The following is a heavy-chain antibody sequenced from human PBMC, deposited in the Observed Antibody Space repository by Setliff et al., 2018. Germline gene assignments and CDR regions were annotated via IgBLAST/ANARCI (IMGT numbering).Heavy chain of an antibody. V-gene: IGHV4-39*01. J-gene: IGHJ6*03. Sequence: PSETLSLTCTVSGGFINNGDYNWGWVRQPPGEGLECVGSLYYSGSTYYNPSLKSRVTMSVDTSRNQFSLHLISVTAADTAVYYCARHVGTRSRGYNYYYYFMDVWGKGTTVTVSS. D-gene: IGHD3-10*01. CDR3: ARHVGTRSRGYNYYYYFMDV. CDR2: LYYSGST. CDR1: GGFINNGDYN.